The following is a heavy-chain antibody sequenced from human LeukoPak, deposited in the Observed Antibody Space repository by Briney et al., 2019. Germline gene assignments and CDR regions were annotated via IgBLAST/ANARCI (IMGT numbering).Heavy chain of an antibody. V-gene: IGHV4-4*02. Sequence: PSETLSLTCAVSGGSISSSNRWSWVRQPPGKGLEWIGEIYHSGSTNYNPSLKSRVTISVDKSKNQFSLKLSSVTAADTAVYYCAREALGVAGIDRRPVWGQGTLVTVSS. CDR3: AREALGVAGIDRRPV. J-gene: IGHJ4*02. CDR2: IYHSGST. D-gene: IGHD6-19*01. CDR1: GGSISSSNR.